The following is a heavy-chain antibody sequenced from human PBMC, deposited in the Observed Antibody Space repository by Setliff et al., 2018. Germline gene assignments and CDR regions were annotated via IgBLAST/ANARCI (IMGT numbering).Heavy chain of an antibody. CDR1: GFTFTSYS. V-gene: IGHV3-21*01. D-gene: IGHD3-9*01. CDR2: ISGSSTYI. CDR3: ARAYYGTVNGYSSYYCLDV. Sequence: GGSLRLSCAASGFTFTSYSMNWVRQAPGKGLEWVSSISGSSTYIYYADSVKGRFTVSRDNAKNTLYLQMNSLRAEDTAVYYCARAYYGTVNGYSSYYCLDVWGQGTTVTVSS. J-gene: IGHJ6*02.